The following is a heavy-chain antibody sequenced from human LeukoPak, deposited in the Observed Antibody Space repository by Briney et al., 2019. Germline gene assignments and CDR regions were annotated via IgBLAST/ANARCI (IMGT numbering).Heavy chain of an antibody. Sequence: PGGSLRLACAASGFTFSSYSMNWVRQAPGKGLEWVSSISSSSSYIYYADSVKGRFTISRDNAKNSLYLQMNSLRAEDTAVYYCARISGHDAFDIWGQGTMVTVSS. CDR1: GFTFSSYS. D-gene: IGHD2-15*01. V-gene: IGHV3-21*01. CDR3: ARISGHDAFDI. CDR2: ISSSSSYI. J-gene: IGHJ3*02.